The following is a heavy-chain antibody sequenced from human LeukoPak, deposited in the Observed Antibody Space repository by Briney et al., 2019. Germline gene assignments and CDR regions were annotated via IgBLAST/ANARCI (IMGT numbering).Heavy chain of an antibody. D-gene: IGHD3-22*01. CDR1: GYTFTSYG. CDR3: ARILIVVVNGPFDY. V-gene: IGHV1-18*01. CDR2: ISAYNGNT. J-gene: IGHJ4*02. Sequence: GASVKVSCKASGYTFTSYGISWVRQAPGQGLEWMGWISAYNGNTNYAQKLQGRVTMTTDTSTSTAYMELRSLRSDDTAVYYCARILIVVVNGPFDYWGQGTLVTVSS.